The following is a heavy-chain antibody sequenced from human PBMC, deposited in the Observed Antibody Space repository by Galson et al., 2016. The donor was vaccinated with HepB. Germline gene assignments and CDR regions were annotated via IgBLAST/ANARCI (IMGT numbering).Heavy chain of an antibody. CDR1: GFIFSSYG. Sequence: SLRLSCAASGFIFSSYGMHWVRQAPGKGLEWVAVIWNAGSNQYYVDSAKGRFTISRDNSKNTLYLQMNSLRAEDTAVYYCAREGMTTVAMLDYWGQGTLVTVAS. V-gene: IGHV3-33*01. CDR2: IWNAGSNQ. J-gene: IGHJ4*02. CDR3: AREGMTTVAMLDY. D-gene: IGHD4-23*01.